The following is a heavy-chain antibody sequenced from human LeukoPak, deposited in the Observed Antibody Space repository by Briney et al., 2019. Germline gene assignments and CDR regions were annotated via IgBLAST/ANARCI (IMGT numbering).Heavy chain of an antibody. CDR1: GGSIRSGNYY. V-gene: IGHV4-61*02. CDR3: AAMIGYFDY. J-gene: IGHJ4*02. D-gene: IGHD3-22*01. Sequence: SQTLSLTCAVSGGSIRSGNYYWSWIRQPAGKRLEWVARMYTSGSTYYNPSLKSRVTISADTSKNQFSLKLSSLTAADTAVYYCAAMIGYFDYWGQGILVTVSS. CDR2: MYTSGST.